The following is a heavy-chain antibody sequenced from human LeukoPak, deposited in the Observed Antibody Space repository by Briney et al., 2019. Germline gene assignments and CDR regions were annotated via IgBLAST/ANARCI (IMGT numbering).Heavy chain of an antibody. D-gene: IGHD2-2*01. CDR3: ATNGYQLPRSYYYYGMDV. CDR1: GYTLTELS. J-gene: IGHJ6*02. V-gene: IGHV1-24*01. CDR2: FDPEDGET. Sequence: GASVKVSCKVSGYTLTELSMHWVRQAPGKGLEWMGGFDPEDGETIYAQKFQGRVTMTEDTSTDTAYMELSSLRSEDTAVYYCATNGYQLPRSYYYYGMDVWGQGTTVTVSS.